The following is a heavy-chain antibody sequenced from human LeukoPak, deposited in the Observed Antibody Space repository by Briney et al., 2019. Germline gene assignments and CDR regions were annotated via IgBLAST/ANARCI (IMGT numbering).Heavy chain of an antibody. Sequence: SETLSLTCTVSGGSISSSSYYWGWIRQPPGRGLEWIGSIYYSGSTHYNPSLKSRVTISVDTSKNQFSLKLSSVTAADTAVYYCATDYDFWSGYHNYWGQGTLVTVSS. D-gene: IGHD3-3*01. CDR3: ATDYDFWSGYHNY. CDR2: IYYSGST. J-gene: IGHJ4*02. CDR1: GGSISSSSYY. V-gene: IGHV4-39*01.